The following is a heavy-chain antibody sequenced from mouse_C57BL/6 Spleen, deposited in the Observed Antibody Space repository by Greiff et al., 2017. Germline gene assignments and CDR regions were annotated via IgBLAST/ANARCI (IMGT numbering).Heavy chain of an antibody. CDR2: ILPGSGST. CDR1: GYTFTGYW. CDR3: ARRSGSAWFAY. V-gene: IGHV1-9*01. J-gene: IGHJ3*01. Sequence: VKLQESGAELMKPGASVKLSCKATGYTFTGYWIEWVKHRPGHGLEWIGEILPGSGSTTYNEKFKGKATFTADTSSNTAYMQLSSLTTEDSAIYYCARRSGSAWFAYWGQGTLVTVSA. D-gene: IGHD3-2*02.